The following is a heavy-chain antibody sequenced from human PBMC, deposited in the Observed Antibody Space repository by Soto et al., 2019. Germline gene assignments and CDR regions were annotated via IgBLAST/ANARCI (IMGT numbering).Heavy chain of an antibody. CDR2: IYYTGST. D-gene: IGHD6-13*01. CDR3: AREQLVREQNYYYYMDV. V-gene: IGHV4-59*11. J-gene: IGHJ6*03. CDR1: GGSIYNHY. Sequence: SETLSLTCTVSGGSIYNHYWSWVRQPPGKGLEWIGYIYYTGSTNYNPSLKSRVTISVDTSKNQFSLKLSSVTAADTAVYYCAREQLVREQNYYYYMDVWGKGTTVTVSS.